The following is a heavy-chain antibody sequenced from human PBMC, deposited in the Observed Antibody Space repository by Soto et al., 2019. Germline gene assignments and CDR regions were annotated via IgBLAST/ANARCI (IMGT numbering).Heavy chain of an antibody. CDR1: GGSISSYY. CDR2: IYYSGST. Sequence: NPSETLSLTCTVSGGSISSYYWSWIRQPPGKGLEWIGYIYYSGSTNYNPSLKSRVTISVDTSKNQFSLKLSSVTAADTAVYYCARDRGDGGTIDYWGQGTLVTVSS. V-gene: IGHV4-59*01. D-gene: IGHD3-10*01. CDR3: ARDRGDGGTIDY. J-gene: IGHJ4*02.